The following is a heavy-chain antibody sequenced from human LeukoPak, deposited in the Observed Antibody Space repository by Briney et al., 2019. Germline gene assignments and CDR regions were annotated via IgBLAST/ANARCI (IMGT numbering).Heavy chain of an antibody. D-gene: IGHD2-21*02. Sequence: SETLSLTCTVSGGSISSSSYYWGWIRQPPGKGLEWIGSIYYSGSTYYNPSLKSRVTISVDTSKNQFSLKLSSVTAADTAVYYCARHEVVVTVFDYWGQGTLVTVSS. J-gene: IGHJ4*02. V-gene: IGHV4-39*01. CDR2: IYYSGST. CDR1: GGSISSSSYY. CDR3: ARHEVVVTVFDY.